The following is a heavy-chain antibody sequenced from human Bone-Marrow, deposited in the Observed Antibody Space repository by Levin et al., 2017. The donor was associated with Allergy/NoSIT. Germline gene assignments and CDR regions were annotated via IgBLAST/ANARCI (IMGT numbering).Heavy chain of an antibody. V-gene: IGHV3-48*02. CDR2: ISSSGSVI. J-gene: IGHJ4*02. CDR3: ARGKYSRLLFDF. CDR1: GFTFSAYN. Sequence: GGSLRLSCAASGFTFSAYNMNWVRQSPGKGPEWLSSISSSGSVINYADSVKGRFSISRDNANDSLFLQMNSLRDDDTAVYYCARGKYSRLLFDFWGQGTPVTVSS. D-gene: IGHD6-13*01.